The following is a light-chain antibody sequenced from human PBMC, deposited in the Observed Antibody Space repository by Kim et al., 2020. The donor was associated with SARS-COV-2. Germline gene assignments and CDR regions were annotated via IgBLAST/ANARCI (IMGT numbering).Light chain of an antibody. CDR1: NDTGGGQG. Sequence: QTTTRTSTGANDTGGGQGAAWLQQHQAHPPKVLSDRNNNRRSGISERFSASRSGNTASLIITGLQSEDEADYYCSAWDISLNAVVFGGGTQLTVL. CDR3: SAWDISLNAVV. V-gene: IGLV10-54*01. J-gene: IGLJ3*02. CDR2: RNN.